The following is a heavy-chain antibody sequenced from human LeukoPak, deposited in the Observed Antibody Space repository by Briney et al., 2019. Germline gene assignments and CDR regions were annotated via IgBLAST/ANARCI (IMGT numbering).Heavy chain of an antibody. CDR3: ARRAPHGQQLVRGYYYGMDV. CDR2: IIPIFGTA. J-gene: IGHJ6*02. D-gene: IGHD6-13*01. CDR1: GGTFSSYA. V-gene: IGHV1-69*13. Sequence: SVKVSCEASGGTFSSYAISWVRQAPGQGLEWMGGIIPIFGTANYAQKFQGRVTITADESTSTAYMELSSLRSEDTAVYYCARRAPHGQQLVRGYYYGMDVWGQGTTVTVSS.